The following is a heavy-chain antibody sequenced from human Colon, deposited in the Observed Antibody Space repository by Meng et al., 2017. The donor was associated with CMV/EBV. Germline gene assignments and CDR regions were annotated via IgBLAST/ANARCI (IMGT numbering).Heavy chain of an antibody. D-gene: IGHD2-15*01. CDR2: ISSSSRDI. V-gene: IGHV3-21*01. J-gene: IGHJ4*02. Sequence: GESLKISCAASGFTFTSYAMNWVRQAPGKGLEWVSSISSSSRDINYADSVKGRFTISRDNAKNSLYRQMNSLRAEDSGVYYCATTIVVLPAATTDYWGQGTLVTVSS. CDR3: ATTIVVLPAATTDY. CDR1: GFTFTSYA.